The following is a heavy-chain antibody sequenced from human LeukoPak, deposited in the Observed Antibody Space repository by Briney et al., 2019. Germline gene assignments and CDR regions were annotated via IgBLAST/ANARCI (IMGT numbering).Heavy chain of an antibody. CDR2: IYYSGST. D-gene: IGHD6-19*01. Sequence: SETLSLTCTVSGYSISSGDFYWSWIRQPPGKGLEWIGYIYYSGSTYYTPSLKSRVTISVDTSKNQFSLKLSSVTAADTAVYYCARVVSVAGTSFDAFDIWGQGTMVAVSS. CDR3: ARVVSVAGTSFDAFDI. V-gene: IGHV4-30-4*01. J-gene: IGHJ3*02. CDR1: GYSISSGDFY.